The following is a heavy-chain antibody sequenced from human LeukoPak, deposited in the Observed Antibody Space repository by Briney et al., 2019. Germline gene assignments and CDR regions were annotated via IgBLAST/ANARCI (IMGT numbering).Heavy chain of an antibody. Sequence: SETLSLTCTVSGGSISSSSYYWGWIRQPPGKGLEWIGSIYYSGSTYYNPSLKSRVTISVGTSKNQFSLKLSSVTAADTAVYYCARLSTVTTSFDYWGQGTLVTVSS. D-gene: IGHD4-11*01. CDR3: ARLSTVTTSFDY. CDR1: GGSISSSSYY. CDR2: IYYSGST. J-gene: IGHJ4*02. V-gene: IGHV4-39*07.